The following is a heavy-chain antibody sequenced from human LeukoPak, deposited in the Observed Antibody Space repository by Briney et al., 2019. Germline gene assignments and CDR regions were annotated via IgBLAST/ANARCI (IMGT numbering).Heavy chain of an antibody. Sequence: GGSLRLSCAASGFTFSSYGMHWVRQAPGKGLEWVAVIWNDGSKTYYADSVKGRLTISRDNSKNTLYLQIDSLRAEDTAVYYCAREHYLTTPYTSGWLYHFDYWGQGTLVTVSS. CDR3: AREHYLTTPYTSGWLYHFDY. J-gene: IGHJ4*02. D-gene: IGHD6-13*01. CDR2: IWNDGSKT. CDR1: GFTFSSYG. V-gene: IGHV3-33*01.